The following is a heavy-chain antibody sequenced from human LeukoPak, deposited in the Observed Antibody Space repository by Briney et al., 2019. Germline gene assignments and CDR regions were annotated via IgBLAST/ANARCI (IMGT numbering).Heavy chain of an antibody. CDR1: GYTFTSYD. Sequence: ASVKVSCKASGYTFTSYDINWVRQATGQGLEWMGWMNPNSGNTGYAQKFQGRVTMTRNTSISTAYMELSSLRSEDTAVYYCARDRGHRDYYDSSGRTGAFDIWGQGTMVTVSS. J-gene: IGHJ3*02. V-gene: IGHV1-8*01. D-gene: IGHD3-22*01. CDR3: ARDRGHRDYYDSSGRTGAFDI. CDR2: MNPNSGNT.